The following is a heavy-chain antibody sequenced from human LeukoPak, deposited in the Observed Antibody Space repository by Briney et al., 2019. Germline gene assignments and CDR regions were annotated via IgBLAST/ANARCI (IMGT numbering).Heavy chain of an antibody. V-gene: IGHV3-74*01. Sequence: GGSLRLSWAASGFTFSSYWMHWVRQAPGKGLVWVSRINSDGSSTSYADSVKGRFTISRDNAKNTLYLQMNSQRAEDTAVYYCARVIGYCSGGSCFNWFDPWGQGTLVTVSS. CDR1: GFTFSSYW. J-gene: IGHJ5*02. CDR2: INSDGSST. D-gene: IGHD2-15*01. CDR3: ARVIGYCSGGSCFNWFDP.